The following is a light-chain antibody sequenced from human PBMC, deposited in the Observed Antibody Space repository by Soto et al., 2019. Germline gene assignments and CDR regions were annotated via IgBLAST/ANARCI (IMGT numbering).Light chain of an antibody. CDR3: CSYAGVSV. Sequence: QSVLTLPRSVSGPPGQSVTISCTGTSSDVGGYNYVSWYQQHPGKAPKLMIYDVSKRPSGVPDRFSGSKSGNTASLTISALQAEDEADDFCCSYAGVSVFGSGTQVTVL. CDR1: SSDVGGYNY. V-gene: IGLV2-11*01. J-gene: IGLJ1*01. CDR2: DVS.